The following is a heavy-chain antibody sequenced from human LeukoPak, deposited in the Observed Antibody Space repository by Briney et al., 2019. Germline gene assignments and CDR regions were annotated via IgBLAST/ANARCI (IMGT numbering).Heavy chain of an antibody. Sequence: GESLQISCKGSGYSFTSYWIGWVRQMPGKGLEWMGIIYPGDSDTRYSPSFQGQVTISADQSISTAYLQWSSLKASDTATYYCARVYVPAAMEDAFDIWGQGTMVTVSS. V-gene: IGHV5-51*01. CDR3: ARVYVPAAMEDAFDI. D-gene: IGHD2-2*01. CDR2: IYPGDSDT. J-gene: IGHJ3*02. CDR1: GYSFTSYW.